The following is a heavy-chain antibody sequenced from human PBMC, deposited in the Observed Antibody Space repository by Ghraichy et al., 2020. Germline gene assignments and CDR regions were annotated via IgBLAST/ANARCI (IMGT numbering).Heavy chain of an antibody. Sequence: SETLSLTCTVSGGSISSSSYYWGWIRQPPGKGLEWIGSIYYSGSTYYNPSLKSRVTISVDTSKNQFSLKLSSVTAADTAVYYCASCYDSSGYNNWFDPWGQGTLVTVSS. J-gene: IGHJ5*02. CDR1: GGSISSSSYY. V-gene: IGHV4-39*01. CDR2: IYYSGST. D-gene: IGHD3-22*01. CDR3: ASCYDSSGYNNWFDP.